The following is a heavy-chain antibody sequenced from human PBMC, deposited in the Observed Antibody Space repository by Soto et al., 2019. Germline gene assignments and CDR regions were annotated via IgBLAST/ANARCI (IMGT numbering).Heavy chain of an antibody. V-gene: IGHV3-23*01. D-gene: IGHD6-19*01. CDR1: GFTFSSYA. Sequence: EVQLLESGGVLVQPGGSLRLSCAASGFTFSSYAMHWVRQAPGKGLEWVAAVVRGGSPTDYPDSVRGRFTISRDDSKNTVYLQMNSLRAEDTATYYCAKERSTSTGVADYWGQGTLVTVSS. CDR2: VVRGGSPT. CDR3: AKERSTSTGVADY. J-gene: IGHJ4*02.